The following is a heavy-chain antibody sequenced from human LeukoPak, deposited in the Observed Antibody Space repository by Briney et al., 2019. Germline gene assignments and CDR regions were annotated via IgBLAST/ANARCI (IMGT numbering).Heavy chain of an antibody. CDR3: ARAQADYSNLIDY. Sequence: GGFLRLSCAASEFTFSSYAMHWVRQAPGKGLEWVAVISYDGSNKYYADSVKGRFTISRDNSKNTLYLQMNSLRAEDTAVYYCARAQADYSNLIDYWGQGTLVTVSS. D-gene: IGHD4-11*01. CDR2: ISYDGSNK. V-gene: IGHV3-30*04. J-gene: IGHJ4*02. CDR1: EFTFSSYA.